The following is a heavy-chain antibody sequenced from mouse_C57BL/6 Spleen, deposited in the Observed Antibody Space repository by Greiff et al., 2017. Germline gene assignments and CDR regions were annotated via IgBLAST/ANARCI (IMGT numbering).Heavy chain of an antibody. V-gene: IGHV14-2*01. D-gene: IGHD2-10*02. CDR2: IDPEDGET. CDR1: GFHIKDYY. J-gene: IGHJ4*01. Sequence: VQLQQSGAELVKPGASVKLSCTASGFHIKDYYMHWVKPRTEQGLEWIGRIDPEDGETKYAPNFQGTSTITADPSSNTAYMQLSSLTSEDTAVYYCVYGNYLPYYYAMDYWGQGTSVTVSS. CDR3: VYGNYLPYYYAMDY.